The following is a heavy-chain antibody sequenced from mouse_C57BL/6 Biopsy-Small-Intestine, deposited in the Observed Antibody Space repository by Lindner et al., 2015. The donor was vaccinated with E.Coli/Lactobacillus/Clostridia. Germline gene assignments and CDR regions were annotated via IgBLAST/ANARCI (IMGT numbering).Heavy chain of an antibody. CDR2: SNPGTGGA. V-gene: IGHV1-54*01. J-gene: IGHJ3*01. CDR3: AGDDWDFYFAY. Sequence: VQLQESGAELVRPGTSVKVSCKASGYAFTNYLIEWVKQRPGQGLEWIGVSNPGTGGANYNEKFKGKATLTADKSSSTAYMQLSGLTSEDSAVYFCAGDDWDFYFAYWGQGTLVTVSA. D-gene: IGHD4-1*01. CDR1: GYAFTNYL.